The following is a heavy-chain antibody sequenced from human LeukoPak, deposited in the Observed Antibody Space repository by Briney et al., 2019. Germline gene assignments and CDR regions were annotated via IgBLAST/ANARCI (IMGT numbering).Heavy chain of an antibody. CDR3: ARDQTYAAKYYYYSDV. D-gene: IGHD4-17*01. CDR1: GYTFTSYD. CDR2: MNPNSGNT. V-gene: IGHV1-8*01. Sequence: ASVKVSCKASGYTFTSYDINWVRQATGQGLEWMGWMNPNSGNTGYAQKFQGRVTMTRNTSISTAYMELSSLRSEDTAVYYCARDQTYAAKYYYYSDVWGKGTSVTVSS. J-gene: IGHJ6*03.